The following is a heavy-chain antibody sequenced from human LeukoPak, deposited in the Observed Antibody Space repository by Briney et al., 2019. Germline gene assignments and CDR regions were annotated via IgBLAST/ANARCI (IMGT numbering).Heavy chain of an antibody. J-gene: IGHJ4*02. CDR1: GFTFSDYT. D-gene: IGHD4-11*01. CDR3: ARVWQDYSNADY. Sequence: GGSLRLSCAASGFTFSDYTMNWVRQAPGKGLEWVSSISSGFTYIYYADSVKGRFAISRDNAKSSLYLQMNSLTAEDTAVYYCARVWQDYSNADYWGQGTLVTVSS. V-gene: IGHV3-21*01. CDR2: ISSGFTYI.